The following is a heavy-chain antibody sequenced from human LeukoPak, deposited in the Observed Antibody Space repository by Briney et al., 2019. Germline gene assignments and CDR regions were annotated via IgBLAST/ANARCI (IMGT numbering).Heavy chain of an antibody. Sequence: GGSLRLSCAASGFTLRNYAMHWVRQAPGKGLEWVALISYDQSHKYYSDSVKGRFTISRDNSNETVFLQMNTLRPEDTAVYYCAGVSGSYYGYLDSWGQGTLVTVSS. D-gene: IGHD1-26*01. V-gene: IGHV3-30*04. CDR2: ISYDQSHK. CDR1: GFTLRNYA. CDR3: AGVSGSYYGYLDS. J-gene: IGHJ4*02.